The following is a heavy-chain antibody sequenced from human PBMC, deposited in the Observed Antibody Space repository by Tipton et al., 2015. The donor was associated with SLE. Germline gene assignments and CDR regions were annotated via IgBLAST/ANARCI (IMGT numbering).Heavy chain of an antibody. CDR1: GGSISSYY. J-gene: IGHJ2*01. V-gene: IGHV4-59*01. Sequence: LTCTVSGGSISSYYWSWIRQPPGKGLEWIGYIYYSGSTNYNPSLKSRVTISVDTSKNQFSLKLSSVTAADTAVYYCARDRDLYCSGGSCYSLYFDLWGRGTLVTVSS. D-gene: IGHD2-15*01. CDR3: ARDRDLYCSGGSCYSLYFDL. CDR2: IYYSGST.